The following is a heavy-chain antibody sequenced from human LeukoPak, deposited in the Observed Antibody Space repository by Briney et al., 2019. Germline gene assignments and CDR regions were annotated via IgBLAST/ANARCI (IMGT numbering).Heavy chain of an antibody. CDR2: FDPEDGET. V-gene: IGHV1-24*01. D-gene: IGHD3-3*01. CDR3: ATSEDYDFWSGYRY. CDR1: GYTFTSYA. J-gene: IGHJ4*02. Sequence: ASVKVSCKASGYTFTSYAMNWVRQAPGKGLEWMGGFDPEDGETIYAQKFQGRVTMTEDASTDTAYMELSSLRSEDTAVYYCATSEDYDFWSGYRYWGQGTLVTVSS.